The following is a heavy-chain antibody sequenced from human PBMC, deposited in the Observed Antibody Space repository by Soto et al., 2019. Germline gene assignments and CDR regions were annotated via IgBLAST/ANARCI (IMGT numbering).Heavy chain of an antibody. CDR1: RISISNRM. J-gene: IGHJ6*02. CDR2: ITTTSSTM. D-gene: IGHD6-25*01. Sequence: WSLRLSCGHTRISISNRMINLVREGRGKGLEWISYITTTSSTMYYADSVKGRFTISRDNAENSLYLQMNSLRDEDTAVYYCARDSSGRQYYGMDVWGPGTTVNV. V-gene: IGHV3-48*02. CDR3: ARDSSGRQYYGMDV.